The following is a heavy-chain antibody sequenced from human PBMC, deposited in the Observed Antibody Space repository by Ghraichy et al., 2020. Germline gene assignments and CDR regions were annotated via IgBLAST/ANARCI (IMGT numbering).Heavy chain of an antibody. CDR2: IIPIFGTA. D-gene: IGHD3-3*01. Sequence: SVKVSCKASGGTFSSYAISWVRQAPGQGLEWMGGIIPIFGTANYAQKFQGRVTITADESTSTAYMELSSLRSEDTAVYYCARTQRFLEWNTRYYYMDVWGKGTTVTVSS. CDR1: GGTFSSYA. CDR3: ARTQRFLEWNTRYYYMDV. V-gene: IGHV1-69*13. J-gene: IGHJ6*03.